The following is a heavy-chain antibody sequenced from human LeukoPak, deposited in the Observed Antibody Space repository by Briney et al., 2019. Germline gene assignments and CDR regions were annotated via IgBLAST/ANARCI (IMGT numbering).Heavy chain of an antibody. J-gene: IGHJ4*02. Sequence: GGSLRLSCAASGFTFSSYEMNWLRQAPGKGPEWVSYISKGGSTIYYADSEKGRFTISRDNTKNSLYLQMNSLRGEDKAVYYCARDLLLDYWGQGTLVTVSS. D-gene: IGHD2-15*01. V-gene: IGHV3-48*03. CDR2: ISKGGSTI. CDR3: ARDLLLDY. CDR1: GFTFSSYE.